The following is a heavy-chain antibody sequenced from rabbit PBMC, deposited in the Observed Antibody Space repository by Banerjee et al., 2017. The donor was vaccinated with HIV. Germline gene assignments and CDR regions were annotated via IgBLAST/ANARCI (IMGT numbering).Heavy chain of an antibody. CDR1: GFSFSSSYY. Sequence: QSLEESGGDLVKPGASLTLTCTASGFSFSSSYYMCWVRQAPGKGLEWIACIYAGSSGITYYASWAKGRFTISKTSSTTVTLQMTSLTAADTATYFCARRDRNDDGGTYFLWGPGTLVTVS. CDR2: IYAGSSGIT. CDR3: ARRDRNDDGGTYFL. J-gene: IGHJ4*01. V-gene: IGHV1S40*01. D-gene: IGHD2-1*01.